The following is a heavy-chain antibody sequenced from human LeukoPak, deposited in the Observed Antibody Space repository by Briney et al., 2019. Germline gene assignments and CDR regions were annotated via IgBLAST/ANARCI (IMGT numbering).Heavy chain of an antibody. CDR3: ARVERELHAFDI. J-gene: IGHJ3*02. CDR1: GGSISTYY. V-gene: IGHV4-59*01. CDR2: ITYTGDT. Sequence: PSETLSLTCTVSGGSISTYYWNWIRQSPGKGLEWIAFITYTGDTNYHPSLKSRVTISVNTSKNQFSLKLSAVTAADTAVYYCARVERELHAFDIWVQGTMVTVSP. D-gene: IGHD1-26*01.